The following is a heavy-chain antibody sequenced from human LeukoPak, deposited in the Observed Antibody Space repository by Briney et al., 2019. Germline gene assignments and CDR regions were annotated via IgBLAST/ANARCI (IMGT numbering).Heavy chain of an antibody. CDR2: ISSVSSYT. CDR3: ARAGEYYYDSSGYF. D-gene: IGHD3-22*01. Sequence: GGSLRLSCAASGFSFSSYSMNWVRQAPGKGLEWVSSISSVSSYTYYADSVKGRFTVSRDNAKNSLYLQMNSLGAEDTAVYYCARAGEYYYDSSGYFWGQGTLVTVSS. J-gene: IGHJ4*02. CDR1: GFSFSSYS. V-gene: IGHV3-21*01.